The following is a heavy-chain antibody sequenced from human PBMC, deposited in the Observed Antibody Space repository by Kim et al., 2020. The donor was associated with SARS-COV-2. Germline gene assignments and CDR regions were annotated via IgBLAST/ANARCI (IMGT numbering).Heavy chain of an antibody. CDR3: AKDPAAKYQLLYLYYAVDV. CDR2: ISATGATT. CDR1: GFNFYNYA. D-gene: IGHD2-2*02. V-gene: IGHV3-23*01. Sequence: GGSLRLSCAASGFNFYNYAMSWVRQAPGKGLEWVSAISATGATTYYADSVKGRITISRDNSQNTLYLQLNSLRAEDTAVYYCAKDPAAKYQLLYLYYAVDVWGEGTAVTVSS. J-gene: IGHJ6*02.